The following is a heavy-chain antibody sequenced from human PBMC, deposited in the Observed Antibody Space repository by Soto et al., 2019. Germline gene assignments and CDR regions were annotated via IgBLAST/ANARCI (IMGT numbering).Heavy chain of an antibody. CDR2: IWYDGSNK. V-gene: IGHV3-33*01. CDR1: GFTFSSYG. CDR3: ARERVTMVRSNYYYYGMDV. J-gene: IGHJ6*02. D-gene: IGHD3-10*01. Sequence: QVQLVESGGGVVQPGRSLRLSCAASGFTFSSYGMHWVRQSPGKGLECVAVIWYDGSNKYYADSVKGRFTISRDNSKNTLYLQMNSLRAEDTAVYYCARERVTMVRSNYYYYGMDVWGQGTTVTVSS.